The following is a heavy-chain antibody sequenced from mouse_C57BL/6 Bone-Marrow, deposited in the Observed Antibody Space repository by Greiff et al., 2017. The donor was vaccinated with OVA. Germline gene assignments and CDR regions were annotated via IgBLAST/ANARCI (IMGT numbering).Heavy chain of an antibody. Sequence: QVQLQQSGPGLVQPSQSLSITCTVSGFSLTSYDVHWVRQSPGKGLEWLGVIWRGGSTNYNAAFMSRLSITKDNSNSQVFFKMNSLQADDTAIYYCATYYGNYAMDYWGQGTSVTVSS. CDR2: IWRGGST. J-gene: IGHJ4*01. V-gene: IGHV2-5*01. D-gene: IGHD2-10*01. CDR1: GFSLTSYD. CDR3: ATYYGNYAMDY.